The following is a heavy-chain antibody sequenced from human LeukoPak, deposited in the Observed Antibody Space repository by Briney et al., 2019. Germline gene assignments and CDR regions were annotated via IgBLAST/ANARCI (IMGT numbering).Heavy chain of an antibody. CDR3: ARVYAPYSSNHFDY. V-gene: IGHV4-59*01. CDR1: AGSISRYY. Sequence: PSETLSLTCTVSAGSISRYYWSWIRQPPGKGLEWIGYIYYSGSTNYNPSLKSRVTIPVDTSKNQFSLKLSSVTAADTAVYYCARVYAPYSSNHFDYWGQGTLVTVSS. D-gene: IGHD6-13*01. J-gene: IGHJ4*02. CDR2: IYYSGST.